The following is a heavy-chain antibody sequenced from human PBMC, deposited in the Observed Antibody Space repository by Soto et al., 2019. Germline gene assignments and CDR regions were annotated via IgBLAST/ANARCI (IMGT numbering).Heavy chain of an antibody. CDR3: ARRFTNDAFDI. CDR2: IDPSDSYT. D-gene: IGHD3-3*01. CDR1: GYSFTSYW. J-gene: IGHJ3*02. V-gene: IGHV5-10-1*01. Sequence: GESLKISCKGCGYSFTSYWISWVHQMPGKGLEWMGRIDPSDSYTNYSPSFQGHVTISADKSISTAYLQWSSLKASDTAMYYCARRFTNDAFDIWGQGTMVTVSS.